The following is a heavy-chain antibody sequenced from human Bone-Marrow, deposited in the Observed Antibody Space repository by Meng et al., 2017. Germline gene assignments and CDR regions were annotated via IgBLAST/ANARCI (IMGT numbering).Heavy chain of an antibody. V-gene: IGHV4-31*03. CDR2: IYYSGST. CDR3: ARGPLSAAGTMGYFQH. Sequence: QVHVKAPGHGLVKPPQTLSLTCTVSGGSISRGGYYWSWIRQHPGKGLEWIGYIYYSGSTYYNPSLKSRVTISVDTSKNQFSLKLSSVTAADTAVYYCARGPLSAAGTMGYFQHWGQGTLVTVSS. D-gene: IGHD6-13*01. CDR1: GGSISRGGYY. J-gene: IGHJ1*01.